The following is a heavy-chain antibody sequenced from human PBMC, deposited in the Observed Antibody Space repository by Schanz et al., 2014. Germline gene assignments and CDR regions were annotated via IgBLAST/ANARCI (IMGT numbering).Heavy chain of an antibody. J-gene: IGHJ4*02. CDR1: GYTFVSYS. CDR2: IHSTGGTT. V-gene: IGHV1-46*01. CDR3: ARGRTFDY. Sequence: QVQLVQSGAEVKKPGASVKVSCKASGYTFVSYSMHWVRQAPGQGLEWMGIIHSTGGTTSHAQKFQGRVTMTRDTSMSTAYIELHILTSEDTAVYYCARGRTFDYWGQGTLVTVSS.